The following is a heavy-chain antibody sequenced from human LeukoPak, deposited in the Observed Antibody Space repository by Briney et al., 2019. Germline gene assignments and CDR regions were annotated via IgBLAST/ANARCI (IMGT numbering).Heavy chain of an antibody. J-gene: IGHJ4*02. V-gene: IGHV3-53*01. CDR2: IYSGGTT. CDR3: ARVEKAFGPQGGYFDY. Sequence: GGSLRLSCAASGFTVSSNYMSWVRQAPGKGLEWVSHIYSGGTTYYADSVKGRFTISRDNSKNTLYLQMNSLKAEDKAVYYCARVEKAFGPQGGYFDYWGEGTLVTVSS. D-gene: IGHD3-10*01. CDR1: GFTVSSNY.